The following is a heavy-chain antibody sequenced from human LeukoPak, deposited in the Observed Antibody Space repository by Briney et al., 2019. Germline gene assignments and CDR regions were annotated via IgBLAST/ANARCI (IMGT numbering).Heavy chain of an antibody. D-gene: IGHD3-10*01. J-gene: IGHJ6*03. Sequence: ASVKVSCKVSGYTLTELSMHWVRQAPGKGLEWMGCFDPEDGETIYAQKFQGRVTMTEDTPTDTAYMELSSLRSEDTAVYYCATVGSRDYYYMDVWGKGTTVTVSS. CDR1: GYTLTELS. CDR2: FDPEDGET. V-gene: IGHV1-24*01. CDR3: ATVGSRDYYYMDV.